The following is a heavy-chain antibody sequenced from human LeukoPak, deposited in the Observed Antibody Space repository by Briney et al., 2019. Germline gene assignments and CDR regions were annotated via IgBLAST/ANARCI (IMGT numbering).Heavy chain of an antibody. CDR2: IIDSGNSI. CDR3: AKDPIFSGSYGVFDY. D-gene: IGHD1-26*01. V-gene: IGHV3-23*01. CDR1: GFTFSSCA. Sequence: GSLRLSCAASGFTFSSCAMGWVRQAPGKGLEWVSTIIDSGNSIYYADSAEGRFTISRDNSKNTLYLQMNSLRAGDTAVYYCAKDPIFSGSYGVFDYWGLGTLVTVSS. J-gene: IGHJ4*02.